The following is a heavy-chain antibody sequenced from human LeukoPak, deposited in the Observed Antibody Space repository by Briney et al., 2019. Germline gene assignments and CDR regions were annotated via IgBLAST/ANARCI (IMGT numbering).Heavy chain of an antibody. CDR2: ISWNSGSI. Sequence: GGSLGLSYAASGFTFDDYAMHWVRQAPGKGLEWVSGISWNSGSIGYADSVKGRFTISRDNVKNSLYLQMNSLRAEDMALYYCAKDITPRYDSSGYQGSYFDYWGQGTLVTVSS. J-gene: IGHJ4*02. CDR3: AKDITPRYDSSGYQGSYFDY. V-gene: IGHV3-9*03. CDR1: GFTFDDYA. D-gene: IGHD3-22*01.